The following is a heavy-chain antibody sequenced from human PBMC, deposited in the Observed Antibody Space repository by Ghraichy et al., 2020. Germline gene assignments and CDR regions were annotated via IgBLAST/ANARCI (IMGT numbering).Heavy chain of an antibody. CDR2: IFSGGST. CDR3: AREGTGSYGMDV. V-gene: IGHV3-53*01. J-gene: IGHJ6*02. D-gene: IGHD1-14*01. CDR1: GFTVSSNY. Sequence: LTCAASGFTVSSNYMSWVRQAPGKGLEWVSIIFSGGSTYYADSVKGRFTISRDNSKNTLFLQMNSLRAEDTAVYYCAREGTGSYGMDVWGQGTTVTVSS.